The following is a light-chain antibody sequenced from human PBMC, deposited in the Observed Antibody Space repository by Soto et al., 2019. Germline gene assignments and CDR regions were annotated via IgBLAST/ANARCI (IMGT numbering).Light chain of an antibody. V-gene: IGLV2-14*01. CDR3: SSLTSMFNLNSI. Sequence: QSVLTQPASVSGSPGQSITISCTGTSSYVGGYNYVSWYQQHPGKVPKIIIYEVTNRPSGVSNRFSGSKSGNTASLTNAGLEAEDYADYYCSSLTSMFNLNSIFGTGTKVTVL. CDR2: EVT. CDR1: SSYVGGYNY. J-gene: IGLJ1*01.